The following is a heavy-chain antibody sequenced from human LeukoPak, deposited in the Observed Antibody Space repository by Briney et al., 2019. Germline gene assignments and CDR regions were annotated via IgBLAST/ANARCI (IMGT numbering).Heavy chain of an antibody. J-gene: IGHJ4*02. V-gene: IGHV3-23*01. CDR2: ISGSGGST. CDR3: AKDPILESTYYDFWSGRPIDY. CDR1: GFTFSSYA. D-gene: IGHD3-3*01. Sequence: GSLRLSCAASGFTFSSYAMSWVRQAPGKGLEWVSAISGSGGSTYYADSVKGRFTISRDNSKNTLYLQMNSLRAEDTAVYYCAKDPILESTYYDFWSGRPIDYWGQGTLVTVSS.